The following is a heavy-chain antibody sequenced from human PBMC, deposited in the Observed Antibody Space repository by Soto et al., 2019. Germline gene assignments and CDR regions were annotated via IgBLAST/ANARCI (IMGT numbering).Heavy chain of an antibody. CDR2: IYNSGST. D-gene: IGHD2-15*01. V-gene: IGHV4-59*01. Sequence: PSETLPRTGSAAGGSKRIYYSSWIRQTPGKGLEWIGNIYNSGSTNYNPSLKSRVTESVDTSRHQFSLKLSSVTAADTAMYYCASLYCSGDSCYWDYWGQGTLVTVSS. J-gene: IGHJ4*02. CDR3: ASLYCSGDSCYWDY. CDR1: GGSKRIYY.